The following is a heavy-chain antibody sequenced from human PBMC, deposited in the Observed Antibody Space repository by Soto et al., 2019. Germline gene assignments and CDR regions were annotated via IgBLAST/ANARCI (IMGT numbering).Heavy chain of an antibody. J-gene: IGHJ3*02. V-gene: IGHV3-30*18. D-gene: IGHD3-10*01. Sequence: GGSLRLSCVVSGFTFRNYNMHWVRQAPGKGLEWVALISYDGNNKYYADSVRGRFTISRDNSKNTLSLQMNSLRPDDTAVYYCAKDGQWFGVLSAFDIWGQGTMVTVAS. CDR1: GFTFRNYN. CDR2: ISYDGNNK. CDR3: AKDGQWFGVLSAFDI.